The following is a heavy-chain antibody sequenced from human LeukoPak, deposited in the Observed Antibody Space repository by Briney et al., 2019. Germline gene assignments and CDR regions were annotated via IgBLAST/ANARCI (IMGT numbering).Heavy chain of an antibody. CDR1: GFRFDDYG. J-gene: IGHJ6*02. Sequence: GRSLRLSCVVSGFRFDDYGMHWVRQAPGKGLEWVSGISWSGTTTGYAASVKGRFTISRDSAKNSLHLQLSSLRAEDTAFYYCARGNRDSSGFYYYYGMDVWGQGTTVTVSS. V-gene: IGHV3-9*01. D-gene: IGHD6-19*01. CDR2: ISWSGTTT. CDR3: ARGNRDSSGFYYYYGMDV.